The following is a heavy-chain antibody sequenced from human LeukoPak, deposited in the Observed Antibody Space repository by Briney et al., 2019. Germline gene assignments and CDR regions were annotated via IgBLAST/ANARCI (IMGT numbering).Heavy chain of an antibody. Sequence: PGGSLRLSCAASGFTFSSYEMNWVRQAPGKGLEWASYISSSGSTIYYADSVKGRFTISRDNAKNSLYLQMNSLRAEDTAVYYCARKASYGSGSYFDYWGQGTLVTVSS. V-gene: IGHV3-48*03. CDR1: GFTFSSYE. CDR2: ISSSGSTI. J-gene: IGHJ4*02. D-gene: IGHD3-10*01. CDR3: ARKASYGSGSYFDY.